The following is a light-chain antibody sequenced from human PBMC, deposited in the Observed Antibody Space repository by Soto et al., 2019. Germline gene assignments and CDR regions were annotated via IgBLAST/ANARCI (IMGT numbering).Light chain of an antibody. Sequence: IVLTQSPGTLSLSPGERATLSCRASQSVSFTYLAWYQQKPGQAPRLLIYGASSRATGIPDRFSGSGSGTDFTLTISRLEPEDFALYYCQQHDTSLTWTFGQGTKVDIK. V-gene: IGKV3-20*01. CDR3: QQHDTSLTWT. J-gene: IGKJ1*01. CDR1: QSVSFTY. CDR2: GAS.